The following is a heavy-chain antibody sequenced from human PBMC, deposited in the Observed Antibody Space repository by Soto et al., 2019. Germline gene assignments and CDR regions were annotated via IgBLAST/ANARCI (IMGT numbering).Heavy chain of an antibody. V-gene: IGHV5-51*01. CDR2: IYPGDSDT. D-gene: IGHD1-26*01. J-gene: IGHJ3*02. Sequence: LGESLKIACKSSGYSFTIYCIGWVLQMPGKGLEWMGIIYPGDSDTRYSPSFQGQVTISADKSISTAYLQWSSLKASDTAMYYCARRGGIEIGSAFDIWGQGTMVTVSS. CDR3: ARRGGIEIGSAFDI. CDR1: GYSFTIYC.